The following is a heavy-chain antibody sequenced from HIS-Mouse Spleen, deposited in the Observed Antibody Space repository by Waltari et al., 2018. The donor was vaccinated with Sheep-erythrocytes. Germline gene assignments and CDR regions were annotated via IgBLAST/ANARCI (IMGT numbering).Heavy chain of an antibody. V-gene: IGHV3-30*18. CDR3: AKVRTVNYWYFDL. J-gene: IGHJ2*01. CDR2: ISYDGSNK. Sequence: VVQPGRSLRLSCAASVFTFSSYAMHWVRQAPGKGLEWVAVISYDGSNKYYADSVKGRFTISRDNSKNTLYLQMNSLRAEDTAVYYCAKVRTVNYWYFDLWGRGTLVTVSS. CDR1: VFTFSSYA. D-gene: IGHD1-1*01.